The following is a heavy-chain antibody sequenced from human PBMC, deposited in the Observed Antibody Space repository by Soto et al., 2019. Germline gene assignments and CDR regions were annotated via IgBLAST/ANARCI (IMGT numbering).Heavy chain of an antibody. J-gene: IGHJ4*02. Sequence: GGSLRLSCAASGFTFSSYAMSWVRQAPGKGLEWVSGIRDSGGSTYYADSVKGRFTISRDNSKNALFLQMNSLRAEDTAVYYCAKSTFGLVLWFGEFAGKNDYWGQGTLVTVSS. D-gene: IGHD3-10*01. V-gene: IGHV3-23*01. CDR2: IRDSGGST. CDR1: GFTFSSYA. CDR3: AKSTFGLVLWFGEFAGKNDY.